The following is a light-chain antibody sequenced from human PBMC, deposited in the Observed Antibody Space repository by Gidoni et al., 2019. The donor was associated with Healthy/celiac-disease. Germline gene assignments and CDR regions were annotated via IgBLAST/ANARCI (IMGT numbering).Light chain of an antibody. Sequence: EIALTHSPATLSVSPGDRATLSCRASQSVSSNLAWYQQKPGQAPRLLIYGASTRATCIPARFSGSGSGTEFTLTISSLQSEDFAVYYCQQYNNWPRTFGGGTKVEIK. CDR1: QSVSSN. J-gene: IGKJ4*01. CDR2: GAS. CDR3: QQYNNWPRT. V-gene: IGKV3-15*01.